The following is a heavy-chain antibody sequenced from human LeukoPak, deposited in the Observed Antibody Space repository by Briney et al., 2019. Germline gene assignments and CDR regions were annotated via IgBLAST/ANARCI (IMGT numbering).Heavy chain of an antibody. CDR1: GFIFSNYA. CDR3: ARPGGGPGYLYWHYGKDV. CDR2: VAGREGTT. V-gene: IGHV3-23*01. D-gene: IGHD3-9*01. Sequence: GGSLRPSCAASGFIFSNYAMAWIRRAPGKGLEWVANVAGREGTTFYADSVKGRFIISRDNSKNTLYLQMNSLRGEDTATYYCARPGGGPGYLYWHYGKDVWGPGTTVTVSS. J-gene: IGHJ6*02.